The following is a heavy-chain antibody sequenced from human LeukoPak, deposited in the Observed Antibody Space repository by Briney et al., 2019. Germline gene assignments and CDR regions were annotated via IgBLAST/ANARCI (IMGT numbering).Heavy chain of an antibody. CDR1: GGSISSSSYY. J-gene: IGHJ4*02. CDR3: AGMTTVTKGDY. CDR2: IYYSGST. D-gene: IGHD4-17*01. Sequence: PSETLSLTCTVPGGSISSSSYYWGWIRQPPGKGLEWIGSIYYSGSTYYNPSLKSRVTISVDTSKNQFSLKLSSVTAADTAVYYCAGMTTVTKGDYWGQGTLVTVSS. V-gene: IGHV4-39*01.